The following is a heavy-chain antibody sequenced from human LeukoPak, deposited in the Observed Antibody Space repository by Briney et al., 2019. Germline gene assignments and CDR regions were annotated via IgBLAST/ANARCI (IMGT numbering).Heavy chain of an antibody. Sequence: SETLSLTCAAYGGSFSGYYWSWIRQPPGKGLEWIGEINHSGSTNYNPSLKSRVTISVDTSKNQFSLKLSSVTAADTAVYYCAGLGIAAAEGGPKPGYWGQGTLVTVSS. CDR2: INHSGST. CDR1: GGSFSGYY. J-gene: IGHJ4*02. V-gene: IGHV4-34*01. D-gene: IGHD6-13*01. CDR3: AGLGIAAAEGGPKPGY.